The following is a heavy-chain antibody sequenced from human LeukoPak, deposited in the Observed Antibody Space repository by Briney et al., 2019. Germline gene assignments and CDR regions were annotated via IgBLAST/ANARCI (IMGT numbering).Heavy chain of an antibody. D-gene: IGHD4-17*01. CDR3: ARGPGYGDYEAWFDP. V-gene: IGHV3-7*01. J-gene: IGHJ5*02. CDR2: IKQDGSEK. Sequence: GGSLRLSCAASGFTFSSYWMSWVRQAPGKGLEWVANIKQDGSEKYYVDSVKGRFTISRDNAKNSLYLQMNSLRAEDTAVYYCARGPGYGDYEAWFDPWGQGTLVTVSS. CDR1: GFTFSSYW.